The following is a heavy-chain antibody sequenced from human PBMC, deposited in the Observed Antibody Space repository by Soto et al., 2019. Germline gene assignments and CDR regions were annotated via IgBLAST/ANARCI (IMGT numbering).Heavy chain of an antibody. CDR1: GFAFSDST. D-gene: IGHD5-12*01. CDR2: IRSKANAYAT. V-gene: IGHV3-73*01. J-gene: IGHJ4*02. Sequence: GGSLRLSCAASGFAFSDSTVHWVRQASGKGLEWVGRIRSKANAYATAYAASVKGRFTVSRDDSNSTAYLQMNSLKSEDTAVYLCTGRIVATEPVFDSWGQGTLVTVSS. CDR3: TGRIVATEPVFDS.